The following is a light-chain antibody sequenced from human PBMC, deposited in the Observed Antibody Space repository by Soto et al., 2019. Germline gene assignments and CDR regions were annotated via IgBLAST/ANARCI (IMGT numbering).Light chain of an antibody. Sequence: QSVLTQPASVSGSPGQSITISCTGTSSDVGAYNYVSWYQHYPGRAPKLMIYDVSNRPSGVSDRFYGSKSGSTASLTISGLQAEDESDYYCSSYTSSNTVLFVGGTKLTVL. CDR1: SSDVGAYNY. CDR3: SSYTSSNTVL. J-gene: IGLJ2*01. CDR2: DVS. V-gene: IGLV2-14*03.